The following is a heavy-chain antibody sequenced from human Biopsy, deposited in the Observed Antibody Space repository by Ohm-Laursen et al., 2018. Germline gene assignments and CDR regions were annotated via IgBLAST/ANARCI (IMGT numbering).Heavy chain of an antibody. Sequence: GTLSLTCSVSGGSMTGYEWSWIRLAPGKGLEWIGYIYYSGGTKYNPSLASRVTFSVDMSTSQFSLKLYSVTAADTAVYYCARVEAGTYDALDIWGQGTLVAVSA. V-gene: IGHV4-59*01. D-gene: IGHD1-26*01. CDR3: ARVEAGTYDALDI. CDR1: GGSMTGYE. J-gene: IGHJ3*02. CDR2: IYYSGGT.